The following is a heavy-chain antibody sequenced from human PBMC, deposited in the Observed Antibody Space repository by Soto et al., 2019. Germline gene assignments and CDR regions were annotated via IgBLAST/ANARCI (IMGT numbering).Heavy chain of an antibody. V-gene: IGHV4-61*01. CDR2: VYYSGTT. D-gene: IGHD4-17*01. CDR3: ARTTAVPNTLRSRYFFDY. CDR1: GGSVSDKTYY. J-gene: IGHJ4*02. Sequence: SETLSLTCPVSGGSVSDKTYYWSWIRQPPGKRLEWIGYVYYSGTTNYNPSLKSRVTISVDLSKNRFSLRLSSVTTADTALYYCARTTAVPNTLRSRYFFDYWGQGTLVTVSS.